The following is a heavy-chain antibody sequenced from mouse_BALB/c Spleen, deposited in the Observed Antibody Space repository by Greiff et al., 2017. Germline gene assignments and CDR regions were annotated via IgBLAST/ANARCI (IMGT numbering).Heavy chain of an antibody. CDR1: GFTFSSFG. Sequence: EVKLMESGGGLVQPGGSRKLSCAASGFTFSSFGMHWVRQAPEKGLEWVAYISSGSSTIYYADTVKGRFTISRDNAKNTLYLQMSSLKSEDTAMYYCARAIYYGSWFAYWGQGTLVTVSA. J-gene: IGHJ3*01. V-gene: IGHV5-17*02. CDR2: ISSGSSTI. D-gene: IGHD2-2*01. CDR3: ARAIYYGSWFAY.